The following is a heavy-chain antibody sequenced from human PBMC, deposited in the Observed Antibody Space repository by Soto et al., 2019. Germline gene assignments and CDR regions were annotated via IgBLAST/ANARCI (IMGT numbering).Heavy chain of an antibody. V-gene: IGHV1-24*01. D-gene: IGHD2-21*01. CDR3: SMAFVVPRLFYYYGMDV. CDR2: FDPEDGET. CDR1: VYTLTKLS. J-gene: IGHJ6*02. Sequence: ASVKVSCKVFVYTLTKLSMHLVRQSPGKGLEWMGGFDPEDGETTYAQKFQGRVTMTEDTSKDTAYMELSSLRSEDTAVYYCSMAFVVPRLFYYYGMDVWGQGTTVTVSS.